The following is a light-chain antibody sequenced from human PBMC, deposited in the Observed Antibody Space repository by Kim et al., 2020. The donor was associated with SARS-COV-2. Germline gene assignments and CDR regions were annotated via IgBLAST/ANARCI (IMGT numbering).Light chain of an antibody. V-gene: IGKV1-27*01. J-gene: IGKJ1*01. CDR3: QKYNSAPWT. CDR2: GAS. CDR1: QGISNS. Sequence: DIQMAQSPSSLSASVGDRVTITCRASQGISNSLAWYRQKPGKVPMLLIYGASTLRSGVPSRFRGSGSGTDFTLTISSLQPEDAATYYCQKYNSAPWTFGQGTKVHIK.